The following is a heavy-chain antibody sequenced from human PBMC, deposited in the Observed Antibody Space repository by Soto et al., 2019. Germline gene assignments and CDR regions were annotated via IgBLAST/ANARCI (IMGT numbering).Heavy chain of an antibody. CDR1: GGTFSSYA. J-gene: IGHJ4*02. D-gene: IGHD5-12*01. Sequence: QVQLVQSGAEVKKPGSSVKVSCKASGGTFSSYAISWVRQAPGQGLEWMGGIIPIFGTANYAQKFEGRVTITADESTSTAYMELSSLRSEDTAVYYCARGGRDGYIELYYFDYWGQGTLVTVSS. V-gene: IGHV1-69*01. CDR3: ARGGRDGYIELYYFDY. CDR2: IIPIFGTA.